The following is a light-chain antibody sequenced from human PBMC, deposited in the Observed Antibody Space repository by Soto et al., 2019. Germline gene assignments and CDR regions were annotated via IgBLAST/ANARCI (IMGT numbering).Light chain of an antibody. CDR2: LGS. V-gene: IGKV2-28*01. Sequence: EIVMTQSPPSLTVTPGEPASISCRSSQRLLHSTGNTFLDWYVQKPGQSPQLLIYLGSNRASGVPDRVSGSEAGTDFTLKISRVEAEDVGVYYCMQDLQTPYTFGQGTKLEIK. CDR3: MQDLQTPYT. J-gene: IGKJ2*01. CDR1: QRLLHSTGNTF.